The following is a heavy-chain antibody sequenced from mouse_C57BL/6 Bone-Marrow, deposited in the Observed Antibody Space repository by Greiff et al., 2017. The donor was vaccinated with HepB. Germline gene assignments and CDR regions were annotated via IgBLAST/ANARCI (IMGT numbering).Heavy chain of an antibody. D-gene: IGHD1-1*01. CDR2: IDPETGGT. CDR3: TRYGSSPAWFAY. J-gene: IGHJ3*01. CDR1: GYTFTDYE. V-gene: IGHV1-15*01. Sequence: VQGVESGAELVRPGASVTLSCKASGYTFTDYEMHWVKQTPVHGLEWIGAIDPETGGTAYNQKFKGKAILTADKSSSTAYMELRSLTSEDSAVYYCTRYGSSPAWFAYWGQGTLVTVSA.